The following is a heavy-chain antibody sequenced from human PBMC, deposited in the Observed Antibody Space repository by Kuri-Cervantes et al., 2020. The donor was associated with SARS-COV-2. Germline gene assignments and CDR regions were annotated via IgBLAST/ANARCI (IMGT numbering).Heavy chain of an antibody. CDR1: GFTFSSYA. D-gene: IGHD3-3*01. V-gene: IGHV3-23*01. Sequence: GESLKISCAASGFTFSSYAMSWVRQAPGKGLEWVSAISGSGGSTYYADSVKGRFTISRDNSKNTLYLQMNSLRAEDTAVYYCARGFLTWWGLGAFDIWGQGTMVTVSS. CDR3: ARGFLTWWGLGAFDI. J-gene: IGHJ3*02. CDR2: ISGSGGST.